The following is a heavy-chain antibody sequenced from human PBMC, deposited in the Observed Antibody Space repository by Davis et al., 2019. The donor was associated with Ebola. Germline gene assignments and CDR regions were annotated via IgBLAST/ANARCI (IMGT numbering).Heavy chain of an antibody. CDR2: IYYSGST. J-gene: IGHJ5*02. Sequence: PSETLSLTCTVSGGSISSHYWSWIRQPPGKGLEWIGYIYYSGSTNYNPSLKSRVTISVDTSKNQFSLKLSSVTAADTAGYYCAGERRWGGENWFDPWGQGTLVTVSS. CDR3: AGERRWGGENWFDP. D-gene: IGHD3-10*01. V-gene: IGHV4-59*11. CDR1: GGSISSHY.